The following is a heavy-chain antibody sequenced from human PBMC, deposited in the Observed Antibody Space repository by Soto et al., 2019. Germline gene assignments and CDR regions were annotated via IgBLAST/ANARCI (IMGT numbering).Heavy chain of an antibody. V-gene: IGHV4-39*07. CDR1: GGSISSSSYY. J-gene: IGHJ5*02. CDR2: IYYSDSI. CDR3: ARVPSP. Sequence: SETLSLTCTVSGGSISSSSYYWGWIRQPPGKGLEWIGSIYYSDSINYNTSLNSRVTISVDTSKKQFSLKLSSVTAADTAVYYCARVPSPWGQGTLVTVSS.